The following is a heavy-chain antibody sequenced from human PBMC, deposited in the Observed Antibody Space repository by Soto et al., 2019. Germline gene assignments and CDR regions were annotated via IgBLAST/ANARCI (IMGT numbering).Heavy chain of an antibody. CDR2: ISAYNGNT. CDR3: ARYQEGATQRFSYCGIDV. CDR1: GYTFTSYG. Sequence: QVQLVQSGAEVKKPGASVKVSCKASGYTFTSYGISWVRQAPGQGLEWMGWISAYNGNTNYAQKLQGRVTMTTDTSTSTAYMELRSLRSVGSAVYSCARYQEGATQRFSYCGIDVGGQGTTVTVSS. J-gene: IGHJ6*02. V-gene: IGHV1-18*04. D-gene: IGHD1-26*01.